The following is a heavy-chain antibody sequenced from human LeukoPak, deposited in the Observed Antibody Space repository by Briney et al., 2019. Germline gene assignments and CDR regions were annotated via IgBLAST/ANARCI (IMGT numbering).Heavy chain of an antibody. J-gene: IGHJ4*02. CDR2: ISAYNGNT. CDR1: GYTFTSYG. V-gene: IGHV1-18*01. D-gene: IGHD2-8*01. Sequence: ASVKVCKASGYTFTSYGISWVRQAPGQGLEWMGWISAYNGNTNYAQKLQGRVTMTTDTSTSTAYMELRSLRSDDTAVYYCARDPSPASTTLYPVDYWGQGTLVTVSS. CDR3: ARDPSPASTTLYPVDY.